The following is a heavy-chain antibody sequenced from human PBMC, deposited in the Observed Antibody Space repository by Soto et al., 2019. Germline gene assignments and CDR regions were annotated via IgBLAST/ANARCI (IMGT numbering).Heavy chain of an antibody. CDR3: ARQITMPRVIDF. Sequence: QVQLLESGPGLVKASETLSLTCSISGGSISSGGYYWSWVRQRPGKGLEWIGYVYFNENTYYNPSLRSRVNISFGTSKSQFSLRLSSMTAADAAVYYCARQITMPRVIDFWGPGISASVSS. CDR1: GGSISSGGYY. CDR2: VYFNENT. V-gene: IGHV4-31*03. J-gene: IGHJ4*02. D-gene: IGHD2-2*01.